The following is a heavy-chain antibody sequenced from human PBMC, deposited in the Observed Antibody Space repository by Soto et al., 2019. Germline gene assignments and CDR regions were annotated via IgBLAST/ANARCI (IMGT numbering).Heavy chain of an antibody. Sequence: ASVKVSCKASGYTFTSYDINWVRQATGQGLEWMGWMNPNSGNTGYAQKFQGRVTMTRNTSISTAYMELSSLRSEDTAAYYCARIGAGVVAGTDYYYYMDVWGKGTTVTVSS. D-gene: IGHD2-15*01. V-gene: IGHV1-8*01. CDR3: ARIGAGVVAGTDYYYYMDV. J-gene: IGHJ6*03. CDR2: MNPNSGNT. CDR1: GYTFTSYD.